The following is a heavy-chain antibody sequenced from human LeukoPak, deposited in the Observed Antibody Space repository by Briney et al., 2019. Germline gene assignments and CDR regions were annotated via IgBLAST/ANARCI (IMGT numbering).Heavy chain of an antibody. J-gene: IGHJ4*02. CDR1: GYTFTSYD. CDR3: ARGFYYDTGGFYPGGDY. V-gene: IGHV1-46*01. CDR2: INPSSGST. Sequence: ASVKVSCKASGYTFTSYDMHWVRQAPGQGLEWMGIINPSSGSTTYAQKFQGRVTMTRDTSTNTVYVELSSLRSEDTAVYYCARGFYYDTGGFYPGGDYWGQGTLVTVSS. D-gene: IGHD3-22*01.